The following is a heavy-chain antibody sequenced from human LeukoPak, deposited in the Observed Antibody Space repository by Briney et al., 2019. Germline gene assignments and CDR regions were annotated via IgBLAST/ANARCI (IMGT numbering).Heavy chain of an antibody. CDR3: ASAEYYDSSGYLAGCFDY. Sequence: ASVKVSCKASGYTFTGYYTHWVRQAPGQGLEWMGLINPNSGGTNYAQKFQGRVTMTRDTSISTAYMELSRLRSDDTAVYYCASAEYYDSSGYLAGCFDYWGQGTLVTVSS. CDR2: INPNSGGT. J-gene: IGHJ4*02. CDR1: GYTFTGYY. D-gene: IGHD3-22*01. V-gene: IGHV1-2*06.